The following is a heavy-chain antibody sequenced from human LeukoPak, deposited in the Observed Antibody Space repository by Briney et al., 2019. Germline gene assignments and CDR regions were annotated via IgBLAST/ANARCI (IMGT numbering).Heavy chain of an antibody. D-gene: IGHD3-22*01. V-gene: IGHV3-7*01. Sequence: PGGSLRLSCAASGFTFSSYWMSWVRQAPGKGLEWVANIKQDGSEKYYVDSVKCRFTISRDNAKNSLYLQMNSLRAEDTAVSYCARGDSSGSPYFDYWGQGTLVTVSS. CDR2: IKQDGSEK. CDR1: GFTFSSYW. J-gene: IGHJ4*02. CDR3: ARGDSSGSPYFDY.